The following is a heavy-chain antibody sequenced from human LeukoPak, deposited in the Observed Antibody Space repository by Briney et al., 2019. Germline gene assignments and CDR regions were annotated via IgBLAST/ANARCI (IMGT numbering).Heavy chain of an antibody. Sequence: PGGSLRLSCAASGFNFKTYWMTWVRQAPGKGLEWVSFIDRDSTVMYYADSLRGRFIISRDNARNSLFLQMNNLRAEDTAVYFCATYDSGWYLTYWGQGTLVTVSS. CDR2: IDRDSTVM. J-gene: IGHJ4*02. CDR1: GFNFKTYW. D-gene: IGHD6-19*01. CDR3: ATYDSGWYLTY. V-gene: IGHV3-48*01.